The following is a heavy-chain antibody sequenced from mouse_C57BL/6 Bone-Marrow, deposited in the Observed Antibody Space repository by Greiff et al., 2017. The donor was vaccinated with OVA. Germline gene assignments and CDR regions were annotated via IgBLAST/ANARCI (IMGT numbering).Heavy chain of an antibody. CDR3: ARSTLIYYGSSYFDY. Sequence: VKLQESGAELMKPGDSVKLSCKATGYTFTGYWIEWVKQRPGHGLEWIGEILPGSGSTNYNEKFKGKATFTADTSSNTAYMQLSSLTTEDSAIYYCARSTLIYYGSSYFDYGGQGTTLTVSS. J-gene: IGHJ2*01. CDR2: ILPGSGST. CDR1: GYTFTGYW. D-gene: IGHD1-1*01. V-gene: IGHV1-9*01.